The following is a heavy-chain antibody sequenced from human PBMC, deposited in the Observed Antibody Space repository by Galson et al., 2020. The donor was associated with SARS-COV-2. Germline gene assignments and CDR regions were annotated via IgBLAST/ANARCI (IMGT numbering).Heavy chain of an antibody. D-gene: IGHD5-18*01. Sequence: PGGSLRLSCPASGFTFSSYAMHWVSHAPGKGLEWVAAISHDGSNKYYANSVKGRFTITRDNAKNTLSLHMNSLRAEATAVYYCAREGATPIQLWLERWLDPWGQGTLVTVSS. CDR2: ISHDGSNK. CDR1: GFTFSSYA. J-gene: IGHJ5*02. CDR3: AREGATPIQLWLERWLDP. V-gene: IGHV3-30-3*01.